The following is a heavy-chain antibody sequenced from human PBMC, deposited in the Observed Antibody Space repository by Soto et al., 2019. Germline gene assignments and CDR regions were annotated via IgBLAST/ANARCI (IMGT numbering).Heavy chain of an antibody. D-gene: IGHD2-2*01. V-gene: IGHV1-69*01. J-gene: IGHJ6*02. CDR2: IIPIPGTA. CDR1: GGTFGSYA. CDR3: ASTQCSSTSVEIYYYYYYGMDV. Sequence: QVQLVQSGAEVKKPGSSVKVSCKASGGTFGSYAISWVRQAPGQGLEWMGGIIPIPGTANYAQKFQGRVMIAADESTSTAYMELSSLRSEVTAVYYCASTQCSSTSVEIYYYYYYGMDVWGQGTTVTVSS.